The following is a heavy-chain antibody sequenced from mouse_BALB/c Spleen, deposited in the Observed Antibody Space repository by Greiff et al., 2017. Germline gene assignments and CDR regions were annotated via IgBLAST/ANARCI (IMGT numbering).Heavy chain of an antibody. Sequence: DVKLVESGAELVRPGALVKLSCKASGFNIKDYYMHWVKQRPEQGLEWIGWIDPENGNTIYDPKFQGKASITADTSSNTAYLQLSSLTSEDTAVYYCAQTGTGYWGQGTTLTVSS. CDR3: AQTGTGY. CDR2: IDPENGNT. CDR1: GFNIKDYY. V-gene: IGHV14-1*02. J-gene: IGHJ2*01. D-gene: IGHD4-1*01.